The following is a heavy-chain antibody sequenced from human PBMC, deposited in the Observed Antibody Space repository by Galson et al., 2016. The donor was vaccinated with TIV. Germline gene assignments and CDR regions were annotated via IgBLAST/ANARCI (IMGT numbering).Heavy chain of an antibody. J-gene: IGHJ3*01. CDR3: ARDIPEYTMGGLDL. CDR1: GFSVTTNY. Sequence: SLRLSCAASGFSVTTNYMTWVRQAPGKGLEWISVVYRNGNAYYTDSVKGRLTMSRDDFKNTVDLQMDNLRPGDTALYYCARDIPEYTMGGLDLWGQGTMVTVSS. V-gene: IGHV3-66*03. D-gene: IGHD2-21*01. CDR2: VYRNGNA.